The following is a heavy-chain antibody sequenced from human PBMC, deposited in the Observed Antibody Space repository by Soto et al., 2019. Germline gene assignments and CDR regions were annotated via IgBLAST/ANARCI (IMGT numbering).Heavy chain of an antibody. CDR3: AKDRHTPSGWIQLWSRLIFDY. J-gene: IGHJ4*02. CDR1: GFTFSSYA. V-gene: IGHV3-23*01. D-gene: IGHD5-18*01. CDR2: ISGSGGST. Sequence: GGSLRLSCAASGFTFSSYAMSWVRQAPGKGLEWVSAISGSGGSTYYADSVKGRFTISRDNSKNTLYLQMNSLRAEDTAVYYCAKDRHTPSGWIQLWSRLIFDYWGQGTLVTVSS.